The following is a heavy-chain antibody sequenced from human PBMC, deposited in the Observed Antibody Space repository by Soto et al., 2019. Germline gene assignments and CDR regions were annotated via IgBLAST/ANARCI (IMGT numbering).Heavy chain of an antibody. V-gene: IGHV3-30-3*01. CDR2: VSYDGSHR. J-gene: IGHJ6*02. CDR1: GFTFSRYA. Sequence: QVHLVESGGGVVQPGKSLRLSCAASGFTFSRYAMHWVRQAPGKGLEWVAVVSYDGSHRFYADSLEGRFTISRDNSKNMLYLHMNSLRVEDTAVYSCARVSTRPGDFDSGKSDSANFYYYPLDVWGQGTTVTVSS. D-gene: IGHD3-10*01. CDR3: ARVSTRPGDFDSGKSDSANFYYYPLDV.